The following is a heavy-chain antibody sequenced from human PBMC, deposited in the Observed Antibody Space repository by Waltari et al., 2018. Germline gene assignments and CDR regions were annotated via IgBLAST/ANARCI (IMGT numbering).Heavy chain of an antibody. D-gene: IGHD3-10*01. CDR3: ARAQLLWFGESHWFDP. CDR2: MNPSIGNT. Sequence: QVQLVQSGAEVKKPGASVKVSCKASGYTFTSYDINWVRQATGQGLEWMGWMNPSIGNTGYAQKFQGRVTMTRNTSISTAYMALSSLRSEDTAVYYCARAQLLWFGESHWFDPWGQGTLVTVSS. CDR1: GYTFTSYD. J-gene: IGHJ5*02. V-gene: IGHV1-8*01.